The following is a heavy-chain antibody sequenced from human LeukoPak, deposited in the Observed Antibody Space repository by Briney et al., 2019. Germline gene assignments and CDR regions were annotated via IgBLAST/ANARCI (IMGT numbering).Heavy chain of an antibody. Sequence: GGSLRLSCAASGFTFSSYSMNWVRRAPGKGLEWVSSISSSDYVYYADSVKGRFTISRDNAKNSLYLQMNSLRAEDTAVYYCVRIPNSANFPNWFDPWGQGTLVTVSS. V-gene: IGHV3-21*01. CDR2: ISSSDYV. J-gene: IGHJ5*02. CDR3: VRIPNSANFPNWFDP. D-gene: IGHD4/OR15-4a*01. CDR1: GFTFSSYS.